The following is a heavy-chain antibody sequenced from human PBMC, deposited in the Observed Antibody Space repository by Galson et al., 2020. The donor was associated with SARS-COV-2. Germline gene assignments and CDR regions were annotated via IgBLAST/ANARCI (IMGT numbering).Heavy chain of an antibody. V-gene: IGHV4-31*03. CDR1: GGSISSGGYY. Sequence: ASETLSLTCTVSGGSISSGGYYWSWIRQHPGKGLEWIGYIYYSGSTYYNPSLTSRVTISVDTSKNQFSLKLSSVTAADTAVYYCARWAVAGYFDYWGQGTLVTVSS. CDR3: ARWAVAGYFDY. D-gene: IGHD6-19*01. J-gene: IGHJ4*02. CDR2: IYYSGST.